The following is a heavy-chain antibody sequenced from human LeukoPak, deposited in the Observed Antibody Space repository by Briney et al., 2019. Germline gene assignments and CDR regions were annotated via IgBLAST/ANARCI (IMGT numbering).Heavy chain of an antibody. J-gene: IGHJ3*02. V-gene: IGHV3-23*01. D-gene: IGHD5/OR15-5a*01. CDR2: ISGSGDST. Sequence: PGGSLRLSCAAFGFTFRSYAMTWVRQAPGKGLEWVSVISGSGDSTYYADSVKGRFTISRDNSKNTLYLQMNSLRAEDTAVYYCAKLLISVHDAFDIWGQGTMVIVSS. CDR1: GFTFRSYA. CDR3: AKLLISVHDAFDI.